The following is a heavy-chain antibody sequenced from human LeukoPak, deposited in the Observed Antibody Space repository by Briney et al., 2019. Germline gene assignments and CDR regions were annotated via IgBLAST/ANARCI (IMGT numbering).Heavy chain of an antibody. J-gene: IGHJ4*02. CDR1: GGSISSYY. CDR2: IYYTEST. Sequence: SETLSLTCTVSGGSISSYYWSWIRQPPGKGLEWIGYIYYTESTNYNPSLKSRVTISVDTSKNQFSLKLSSVTAADTAVYYCARGLHAVDYWGQGTLVTVSS. V-gene: IGHV4-59*01. CDR3: ARGLHAVDY.